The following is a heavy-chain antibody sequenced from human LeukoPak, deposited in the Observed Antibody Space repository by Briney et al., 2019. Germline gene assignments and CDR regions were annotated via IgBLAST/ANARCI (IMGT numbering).Heavy chain of an antibody. CDR1: GFTFSSYA. V-gene: IGHV3-23*01. Sequence: GGSLRLSCGGSGFTFSSYAMSWVRQAPGKGLEWVSAISGSGTDTFYANSVKGRFAIPRDNPKNTLYLQMNSLRAEDPAVYFCAKGGGSSCYSPSDYWGQGTLVTVSS. CDR3: AKGGGSSCYSPSDY. CDR2: ISGSGTDT. J-gene: IGHJ4*02. D-gene: IGHD2-15*01.